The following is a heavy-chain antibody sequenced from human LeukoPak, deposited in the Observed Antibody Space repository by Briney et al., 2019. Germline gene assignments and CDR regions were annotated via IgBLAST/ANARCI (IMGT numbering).Heavy chain of an antibody. V-gene: IGHV1-18*01. CDR3: ASGIMITFGGVYTDY. Sequence: ASVKVSCKASGYTFTSYDISWVRQAPGQGLDWMGWISAYNGNTNYAQNLQGRVTMTTDTSTSTAYMELRSLRSDDTAVYYCASGIMITFGGVYTDYWGQGTLVTVSS. CDR2: ISAYNGNT. CDR1: GYTFTSYD. D-gene: IGHD3-16*01. J-gene: IGHJ4*02.